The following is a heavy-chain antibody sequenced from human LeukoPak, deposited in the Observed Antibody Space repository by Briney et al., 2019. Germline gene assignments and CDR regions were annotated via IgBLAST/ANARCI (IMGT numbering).Heavy chain of an antibody. J-gene: IGHJ4*02. CDR3: ARGPGKPRKYYFDY. D-gene: IGHD1-14*01. V-gene: IGHV3-48*01. CDR1: GFTFSSYS. CDR2: ISSSSSTI. Sequence: GGSLRLSCAASGFTFSSYSMNWVRQAPGKGLEWVSYISSSSSTIYYADSVKGRFTISRDNAKNSLYLQMNSLRAEDTAVYYCARGPGKPRKYYFDYWGQGTLVTVSS.